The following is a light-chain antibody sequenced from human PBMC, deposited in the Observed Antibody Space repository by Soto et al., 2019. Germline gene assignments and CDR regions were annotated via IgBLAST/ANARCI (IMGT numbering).Light chain of an antibody. CDR1: TSNIGSNY. J-gene: IGLJ1*01. CDR2: RNN. CDR3: ATWDDSMNGFYV. Sequence: QSVLTQPPSASWTPGQGVTISCSGSTSNIGSNYVYWYQQLPGTAPKLLIYRNNQRPSGVPDRFSGSKSGTSASLAISGLRSDDEADYFCATWDDSMNGFYVFGTGNKVTVL. V-gene: IGLV1-47*01.